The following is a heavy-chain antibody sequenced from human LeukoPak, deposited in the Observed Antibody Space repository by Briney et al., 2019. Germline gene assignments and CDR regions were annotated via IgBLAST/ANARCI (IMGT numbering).Heavy chain of an antibody. J-gene: IGHJ3*02. Sequence: GGSLRLSCVASGVTFSSYGMHWVRQAPGKGLEWVAFIRYDGSNEYYIDSVKGRFTLSRDNSKNTLYLQMNSLRAEDTAVYYCAKDWARTPGAFDIWGQGTMVTVSS. CDR2: IRYDGSNE. D-gene: IGHD3-16*01. V-gene: IGHV3-30*02. CDR3: AKDWARTPGAFDI. CDR1: GVTFSSYG.